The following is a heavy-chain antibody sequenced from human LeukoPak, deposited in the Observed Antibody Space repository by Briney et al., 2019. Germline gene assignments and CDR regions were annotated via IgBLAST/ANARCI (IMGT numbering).Heavy chain of an antibody. CDR3: ARDCDTSGNYFGWFDP. CDR2: IKYDGSST. CDR1: GFTFSSYW. D-gene: IGHD3-22*01. J-gene: IGHJ5*02. V-gene: IGHV3-74*01. Sequence: GGSLRLSCAASGFTFSSYWMHWVRQAPGKGLVWVSRIKYDGSSTNYADSVKGRFTISRDNAKNTLYLQMDSLRAEDTAVYYCARDCDTSGNYFGWFDPWGQGTLVTVSS.